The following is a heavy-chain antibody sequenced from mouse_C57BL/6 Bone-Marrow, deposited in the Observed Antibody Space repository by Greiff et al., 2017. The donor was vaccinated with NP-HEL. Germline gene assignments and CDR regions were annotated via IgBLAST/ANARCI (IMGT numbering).Heavy chain of an antibody. CDR3: ARQLDYYGSSSWFAY. J-gene: IGHJ3*01. D-gene: IGHD1-1*01. CDR1: GFTFSDYY. V-gene: IGHV5-12*01. Sequence: DVKLQESGGGLVQPGGSLKLSCAASGFTFSDYYMYWVRQTPEKRLEWVAYISNGGGSTYYPDTVKGRFTISRDNAKNTLYLQMSRLKSEDTAMYYCARQLDYYGSSSWFAYWGQGTLVTVSA. CDR2: ISNGGGST.